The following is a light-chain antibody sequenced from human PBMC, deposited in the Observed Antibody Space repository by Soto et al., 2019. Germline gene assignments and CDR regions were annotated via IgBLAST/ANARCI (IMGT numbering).Light chain of an antibody. CDR1: QGINSW. CDR3: QQANSFPF. J-gene: IGKJ3*01. V-gene: IGKV1-12*01. Sequence: DIQMTQSPSSVSASVGDRVTITCRASQGINSWLAWYQQKPGKAPKLLIYAASSLQSGVPSRFSGSGSGTDFTLTISSLQPEDFATYYCQQANSFPFFGPGTKVDIK. CDR2: AAS.